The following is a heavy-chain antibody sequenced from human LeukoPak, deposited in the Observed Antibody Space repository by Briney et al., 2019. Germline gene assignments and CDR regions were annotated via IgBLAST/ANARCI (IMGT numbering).Heavy chain of an antibody. D-gene: IGHD2-15*01. J-gene: IGHJ4*02. V-gene: IGHV3-11*04. CDR3: ARGIPGIVVVVAATPHFDY. Sequence: PGGSPRLSCAASGFTFSDYYMSWIRQAPGKGLEWVSYISSSGSTIYYADSVKGRFTISRDNAKNSLYLQMNSLRAEDTAVYYCARGIPGIVVVVAATPHFDYWGQGTLVTVSS. CDR2: ISSSGSTI. CDR1: GFTFSDYY.